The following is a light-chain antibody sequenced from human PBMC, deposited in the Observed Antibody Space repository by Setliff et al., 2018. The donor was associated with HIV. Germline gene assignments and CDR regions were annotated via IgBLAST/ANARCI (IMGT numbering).Light chain of an antibody. CDR1: SRDVGGHNY. Sequence: QSVLTQPASVSGSLGQSITMSCTGTSRDVGGHNYVSWYQQHPGKAPKLMIYDVSNRPSGVSNRFSGSKSGSTASLTISGLQAEDEADYYCSSFTSSNIYAFGTGTKVTVL. J-gene: IGLJ1*01. V-gene: IGLV2-14*03. CDR3: SSFTSSNIYA. CDR2: DVS.